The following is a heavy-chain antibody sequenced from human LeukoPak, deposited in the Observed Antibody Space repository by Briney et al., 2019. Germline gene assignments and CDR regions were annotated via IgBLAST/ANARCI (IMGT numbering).Heavy chain of an antibody. V-gene: IGHV3-7*01. Sequence: PGGSLRLSCEASGFTFSSYWMTWVRQAPGKGLEWVANIKTDGSEKHYVDSVRGRFTISRDNAKNSLFLQMHSLRAEDTAVYYCARDCDTTTCYDYWGQGTVVTVSS. CDR2: IKTDGSEK. CDR1: GFTFSSYW. J-gene: IGHJ4*02. CDR3: ARDCDTTTCYDY. D-gene: IGHD2-2*01.